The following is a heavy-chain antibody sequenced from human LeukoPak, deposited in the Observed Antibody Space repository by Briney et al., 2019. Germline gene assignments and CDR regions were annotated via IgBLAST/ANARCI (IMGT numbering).Heavy chain of an antibody. J-gene: IGHJ4*02. CDR1: GFTFSSYE. CDR3: ARDLGGLGSHPGPFDY. V-gene: IGHV3-48*03. D-gene: IGHD4-17*01. CDR2: ISSSGSTI. Sequence: PGGSLRLSCAASGFTFSSYEMNWVRQAPGKGLEWVSYISSSGSTIYYADSVKGRFTISRDNAKNSLYLQMNSLRAEDTAVYYCARDLGGLGSHPGPFDYWRQGTLVTVSP.